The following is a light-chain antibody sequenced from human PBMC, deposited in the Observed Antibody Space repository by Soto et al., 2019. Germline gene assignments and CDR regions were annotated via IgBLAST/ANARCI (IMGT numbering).Light chain of an antibody. CDR1: QSVSSY. CDR2: DES. J-gene: IGKJ1*01. Sequence: EIVLTQSPATLSLSPAEGATLSCRASQSVSSYLAWYQQKTGQAPRLLIYDESNRATGIPDRFSGSGSGTDLTLTISCLQSEDFATYYCQKYYSYPRTFGQGTKVDIK. CDR3: QKYYSYPRT. V-gene: IGKV3-11*01.